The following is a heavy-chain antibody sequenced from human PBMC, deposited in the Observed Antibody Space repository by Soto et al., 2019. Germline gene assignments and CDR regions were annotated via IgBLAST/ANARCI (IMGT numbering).Heavy chain of an antibody. J-gene: IGHJ6*03. V-gene: IGHV1-18*01. Sequence: ASVKVSCKASGYTFTSYCISWVRQAPGQGLEWMGWISAYNGNTNYAQKLQGRVTMTTDTSTSTAYMELRSLRSDDTAVYYCSSGTTGTIYGDPMDGWGKGTTVTVS. CDR3: SSGTTGTIYGDPMDG. CDR1: GYTFTSYC. CDR2: ISAYNGNT. D-gene: IGHD1-1*01.